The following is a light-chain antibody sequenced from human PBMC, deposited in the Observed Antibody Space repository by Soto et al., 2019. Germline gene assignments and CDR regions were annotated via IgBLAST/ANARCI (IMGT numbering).Light chain of an antibody. V-gene: IGKV3-15*01. CDR1: QSVGSN. CDR2: DAS. J-gene: IGKJ1*01. CDR3: QQYNNWPPLT. Sequence: EIVMTQSPATLSVSPGERATLSCRASQSVGSNLAWYQEKPGQARRLLIYDASTRATGIPARFSGSGSGTEFTLTISSLQSEDFAVYYCQQYNNWPPLTFGQGTKVEIK.